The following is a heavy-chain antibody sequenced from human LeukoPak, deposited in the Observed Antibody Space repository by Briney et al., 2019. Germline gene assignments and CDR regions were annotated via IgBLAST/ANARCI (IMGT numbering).Heavy chain of an antibody. Sequence: SETLSLTCTVSGGSISSYYWSWIRQPPGKGLEWIGYIYYSGSTNYNPSLKSRVIISVDTSKNQFSLKLISVTAADTAVYYCARLQELTLAFDIWGQGTMVTVSS. CDR1: GGSISSYY. CDR2: IYYSGST. J-gene: IGHJ3*02. D-gene: IGHD1-26*01. V-gene: IGHV4-59*01. CDR3: ARLQELTLAFDI.